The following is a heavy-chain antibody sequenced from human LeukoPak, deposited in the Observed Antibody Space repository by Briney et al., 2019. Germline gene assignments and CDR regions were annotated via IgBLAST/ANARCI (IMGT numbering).Heavy chain of an antibody. V-gene: IGHV1-3*01. CDR3: ARGYCSSTSCYFSGVY. Sequence: ASVTVSCKASGYTFTSYAMHWVRQAPGQRLEWMGWINAGNGNTKYSQKFQGRVTITRDTSASTAYMELSSLRSEDTAVYYCARGYCSSTSCYFSGVYWGQGTLVTVSS. CDR1: GYTFTSYA. CDR2: INAGNGNT. J-gene: IGHJ4*02. D-gene: IGHD2-2*01.